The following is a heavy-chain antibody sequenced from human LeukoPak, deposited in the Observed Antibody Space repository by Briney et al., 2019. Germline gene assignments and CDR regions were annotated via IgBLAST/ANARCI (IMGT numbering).Heavy chain of an antibody. CDR1: GYTFTDYY. CDR3: ARASYYYDSSGYPGYYFDY. V-gene: IGHV1-2*02. CDR2: INPNSGGT. Sequence: ASVKVSCKASGYTFTDYYMHWVRQAPGRGLEWMGWINPNSGGTNYAQKFQGRVTMTRDTSISTAYMELSRLRSDDTAVYYCARASYYYDSSGYPGYYFDYWGQGTLVTVSS. J-gene: IGHJ4*02. D-gene: IGHD3-22*01.